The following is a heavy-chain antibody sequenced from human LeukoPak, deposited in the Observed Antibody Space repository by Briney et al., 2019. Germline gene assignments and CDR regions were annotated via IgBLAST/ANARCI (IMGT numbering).Heavy chain of an antibody. CDR1: GFTFDDYA. Sequence: GGSLRLSCAASGFTFDDYAMHWVRQAPGKGLEWVSGTSWNSGSTGYADPVKGRFTISRDNAKNSLYLQMNSLRAEDTALYYCAKDRLAGASNVDYWGQGTLVTVSS. D-gene: IGHD6-13*01. CDR2: TSWNSGST. CDR3: AKDRLAGASNVDY. V-gene: IGHV3-9*01. J-gene: IGHJ4*02.